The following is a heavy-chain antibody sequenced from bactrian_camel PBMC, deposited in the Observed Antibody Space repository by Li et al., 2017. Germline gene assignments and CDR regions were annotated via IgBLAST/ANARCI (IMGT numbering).Heavy chain of an antibody. CDR2: ISSDDRI. CDR1: GDTGLEHY. J-gene: IGHJ6*01. V-gene: IGHV3S55*01. Sequence: VQLVESGGGSVQAGGSLRLSCAVSGDTGLEHYMGWLRQAPGKEREGVATISSDDRIKYANSAKGRFTISQDNAKNTLYLHMSSLKPEDTAMYYCAARRGPLGETFFLKPDFFAYWGHGTQVTVS. D-gene: IGHD3*01. CDR3: AARRGPLGETFFLKPDFFAY.